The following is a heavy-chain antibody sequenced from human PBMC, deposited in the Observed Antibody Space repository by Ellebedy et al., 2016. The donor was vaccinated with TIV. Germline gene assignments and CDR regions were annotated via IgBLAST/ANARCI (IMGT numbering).Heavy chain of an antibody. CDR3: ARASLLYGWGNWLPT. CDR1: GGSISRDSYY. Sequence: MPSETLSLTCTVSGGSISRDSYYWGWIRQSPGKGLEYIGCIYYSGTTYYSPSLKSRASIFVDTSKSQFSLKLNSVTAADTAVYYCARASLLYGWGNWLPTWGQGTLVTVSS. J-gene: IGHJ4*02. D-gene: IGHD2-8*02. V-gene: IGHV4-39*01. CDR2: IYYSGTT.